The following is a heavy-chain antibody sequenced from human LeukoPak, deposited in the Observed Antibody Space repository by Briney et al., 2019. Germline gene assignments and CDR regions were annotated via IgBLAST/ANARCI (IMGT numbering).Heavy chain of an antibody. CDR3: ARHGGSGYYFGWDFDY. D-gene: IGHD3-22*01. CDR2: IYYSGST. CDR1: GGSISSSSYY. Sequence: ASETLSLTCTVSGGSISSSSYYWGRIRQPPGKGLEWIGSIYYSGSTYYNPSLKSRVTISVDTSKNQFSLKLSSVTATDTAVYYCARHGGSGYYFGWDFDYWGQGTLVTVSS. V-gene: IGHV4-39*01. J-gene: IGHJ4*02.